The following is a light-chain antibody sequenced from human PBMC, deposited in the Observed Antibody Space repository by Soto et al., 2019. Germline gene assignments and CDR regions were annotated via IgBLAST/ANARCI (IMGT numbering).Light chain of an antibody. CDR3: QQYSSSPPEFT. CDR2: GAS. Sequence: EIVLTQSPGTLSLSPGERATLSCRASQSVSSSYLAWYQQRPGQAPRHLIFGASYRATGIPDRFSGSGSGTDFTLTISRLEPEDFAVYYCQQYSSSPPEFTFGPGTRVD. CDR1: QSVSSSY. V-gene: IGKV3-20*01. J-gene: IGKJ3*01.